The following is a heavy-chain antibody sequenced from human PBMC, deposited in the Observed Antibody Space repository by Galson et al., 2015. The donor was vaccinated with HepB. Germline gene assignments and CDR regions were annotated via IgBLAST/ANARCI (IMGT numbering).Heavy chain of an antibody. CDR2: INPNSGGT. V-gene: IGHV1-2*04. CDR3: ARGRRGIAAAGGDY. Sequence: SVKVSCKASGYTFTGYYMHWVRQAPGQGLEWMGWINPNSGGTNYAQKFQGWVTMTRDTSISTAYMELSRLRSDDAAVYYCARGRRGIAAAGGDYWGQGTLVTVSS. CDR1: GYTFTGYY. D-gene: IGHD6-13*01. J-gene: IGHJ4*02.